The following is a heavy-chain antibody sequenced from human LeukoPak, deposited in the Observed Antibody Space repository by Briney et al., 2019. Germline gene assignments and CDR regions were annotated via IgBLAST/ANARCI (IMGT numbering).Heavy chain of an antibody. CDR1: GFTFSDYS. V-gene: IGHV3-21*04. J-gene: IGHJ4*02. CDR3: AREGQMATITY. CDR2: ITSSGTYI. Sequence: PGGSLRPSCAASGFTFSDYSMNWVRQAPGKGLEWVSSITSSGTYIYYADSVKGRFTISRDNAKNSLYLQMNSLRAEDTAVYYCAREGQMATITYWGQGTLVTVSS. D-gene: IGHD5-24*01.